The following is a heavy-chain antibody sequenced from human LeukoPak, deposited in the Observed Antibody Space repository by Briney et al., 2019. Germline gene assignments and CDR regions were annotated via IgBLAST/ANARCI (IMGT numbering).Heavy chain of an antibody. V-gene: IGHV3-7*01. J-gene: IGHJ4*02. CDR3: VRDWAPASMQAAPFDC. CDR1: GFGFSNFW. Sequence: PGGSVRLSCAASGFGFSNFWMSWVRQAPGKGPEWVANIKEDGSLKNYVDSVEGRFTVSRDNAKNTLYLHMNSLRLEDTAVYYCVRDWAPASMQAAPFDCWGQGTLVTVSS. CDR2: IKEDGSLK. D-gene: IGHD2/OR15-2a*01.